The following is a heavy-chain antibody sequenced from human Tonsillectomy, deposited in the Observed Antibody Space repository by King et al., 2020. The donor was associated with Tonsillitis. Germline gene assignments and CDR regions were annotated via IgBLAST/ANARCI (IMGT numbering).Heavy chain of an antibody. J-gene: IGHJ6*02. D-gene: IGHD5-24*01. Sequence: QLVQSGAEVKKPGESLTISCKTSGYSFTSYWISWVRQMPGKGLEWMGRIDPSDSYTNYSPSFQGRVTISADKSISTAYLQWSSLKASDTAIYFCARRYRALQDQYYHSYGLDVWGQGTTVTVSS. CDR3: ARRYRALQDQYYHSYGLDV. CDR1: GYSFTSYW. V-gene: IGHV5-10-1*03. CDR2: IDPSDSYT.